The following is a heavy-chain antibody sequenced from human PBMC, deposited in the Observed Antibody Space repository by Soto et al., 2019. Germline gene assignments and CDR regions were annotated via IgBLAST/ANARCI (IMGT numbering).Heavy chain of an antibody. CDR3: GRGPSPRAPAGGTPYYYAMDV. J-gene: IGHJ6*02. CDR2: MNPINGAT. Sequence: ASEKFACKASGYDFTAYDINGVRQASGQGLEWMGWMNPINGATGSARRFQGRVSMTRNTATNTAYLELTSLRSDDTAVYYCGRGPSPRAPAGGTPYYYAMDVWGQGTTVTVSS. D-gene: IGHD6-13*01. V-gene: IGHV1-8*02. CDR1: GYDFTAYD.